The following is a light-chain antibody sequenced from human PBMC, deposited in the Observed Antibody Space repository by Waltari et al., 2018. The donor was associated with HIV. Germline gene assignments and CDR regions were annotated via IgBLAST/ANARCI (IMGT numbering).Light chain of an antibody. Sequence: EIVLTQSPGTLSFSPGERATLSCRASQSVSGNYVACSQHKPGQAPTLLIYRASTRATGIPDRFSGSGSGTDFTLTISRLEPEDFALYYCQQYADSYTFGRGTKLEI. J-gene: IGKJ2*01. CDR2: RAS. CDR1: QSVSGNY. CDR3: QQYADSYT. V-gene: IGKV3-20*01.